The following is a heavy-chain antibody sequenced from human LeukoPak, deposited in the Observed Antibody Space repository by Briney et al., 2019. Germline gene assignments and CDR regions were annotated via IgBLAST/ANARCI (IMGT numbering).Heavy chain of an antibody. CDR1: GYTFTSYG. Sequence: ASVKVSCKASGYTFTSYGISWVRQAPGQGLEWMGWISAYNGNTNYAQKLQGRVTITTDTSTSTAYMELRSLRSDDTAVYYCARDGGPCDFWSGYLYYFDYWGQGTLVTVSS. CDR3: ARDGGPCDFWSGYLYYFDY. D-gene: IGHD3-3*01. J-gene: IGHJ4*02. V-gene: IGHV1-18*01. CDR2: ISAYNGNT.